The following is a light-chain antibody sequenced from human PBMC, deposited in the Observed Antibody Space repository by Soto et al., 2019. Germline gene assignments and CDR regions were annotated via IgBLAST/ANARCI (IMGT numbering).Light chain of an antibody. Sequence: LTQPASVSGSPGQSITISCTGSSSDVGGYNFVSWYQHHPGKAPKLILYEVTTRPSGVSSRFSGSKSGNTASLTISGLQADDEANYYCSSYTSSNTPYVFGTGTKVTVL. CDR2: EVT. J-gene: IGLJ1*01. CDR1: SSDVGGYNF. V-gene: IGLV2-14*01. CDR3: SSYTSSNTPYV.